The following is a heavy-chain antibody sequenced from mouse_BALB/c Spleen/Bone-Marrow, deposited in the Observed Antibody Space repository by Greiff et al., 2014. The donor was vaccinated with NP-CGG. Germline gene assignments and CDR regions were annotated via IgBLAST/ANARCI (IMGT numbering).Heavy chain of an antibody. V-gene: IGHV1S130*01. CDR3: ARSYRFWYFDV. CDR1: GYTFTSSW. J-gene: IGHJ1*01. CDR2: IHPKSGNT. D-gene: IGHD2-14*01. Sequence: VKLLESGSVLVRPGASVKLSCKASGYTFTSSWMHWAKQGPGQGLEWIGDIHPKSGNTNYNEKFRGKATLTVDTSSNTAYVDLSSLTSEDSAVYYCARSYRFWYFDVWGAGTTVTVSS.